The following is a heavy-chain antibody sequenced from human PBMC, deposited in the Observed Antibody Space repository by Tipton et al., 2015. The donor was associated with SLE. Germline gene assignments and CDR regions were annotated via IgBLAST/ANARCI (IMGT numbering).Heavy chain of an antibody. J-gene: IGHJ2*01. Sequence: TLSLTCTVSGGSIRSYYWSWIRLTPGKGLEWIGDIYYRGSPYYRESTTYNPSPESRATMSPDTPKNQFSLKLNSATAADTAVYYCAKADGVVGGQVPYWYFDLWGRGPLVSVSS. V-gene: IGHV4-59*01. D-gene: IGHD1-26*01. CDR2: IYYRGSPYYREST. CDR3: AKADGVVGGQVPYWYFDL. CDR1: GGSIRSYY.